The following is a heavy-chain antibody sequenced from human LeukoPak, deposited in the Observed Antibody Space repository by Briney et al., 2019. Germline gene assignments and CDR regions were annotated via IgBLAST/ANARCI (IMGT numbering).Heavy chain of an antibody. V-gene: IGHV3-48*02. CDR2: ISLSSSTI. Sequence: GGSLRLSCAAPGFTFSSYSMNSVRQAPGKGLEWVSYISLSSSTIYYADSVKGRFTISRDNAKNSLYLQMNSLRDEDTAVYYCASMLTGSFDSWGQGTLVSVSS. J-gene: IGHJ4*02. CDR3: ASMLTGSFDS. D-gene: IGHD7-27*01. CDR1: GFTFSSYS.